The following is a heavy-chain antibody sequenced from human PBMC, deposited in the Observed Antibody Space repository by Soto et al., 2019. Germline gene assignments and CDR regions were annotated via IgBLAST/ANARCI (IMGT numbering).Heavy chain of an antibody. CDR3: TTNTYGSSTD. Sequence: EVQLVESGGGLVKPGGSLRLSCAASGFSISNAWMTWVRQAPGKGLEWVGRIKRKTDGGTTEYAAPVKGRFTISRDDSKTTLYLQMNSLKTEDTAVYYCTTNTYGSSTDWGQGTLVTVSS. V-gene: IGHV3-15*01. J-gene: IGHJ4*02. CDR1: GFSISNAW. CDR2: IKRKTDGGTT. D-gene: IGHD1-26*01.